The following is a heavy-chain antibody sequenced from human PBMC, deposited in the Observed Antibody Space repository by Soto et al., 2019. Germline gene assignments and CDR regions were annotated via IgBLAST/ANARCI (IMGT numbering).Heavy chain of an antibody. D-gene: IGHD2-15*01. CDR1: GFFISSGNY. J-gene: IGHJ3*01. V-gene: IGHV4-38-2*01. CDR2: IFHGGNT. Sequence: LSLTCAVSGFFISSGNYWGWIRKPPGKGLEWIGSIFHGGNTYYNPSLRSRVTISVDMSKNQFSLKLNSVTAADTAVYYCARARWYDAFDVWGQGTVVTVSS. CDR3: ARARWYDAFDV.